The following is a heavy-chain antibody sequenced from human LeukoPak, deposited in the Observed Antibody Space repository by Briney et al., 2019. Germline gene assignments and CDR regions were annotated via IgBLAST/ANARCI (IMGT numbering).Heavy chain of an antibody. V-gene: IGHV4-59*01. CDR2: IYYSGST. D-gene: IGHD2-2*01. CDR3: ARMPTRRSNAFDI. CDR1: GGSISSYY. J-gene: IGHJ3*02. Sequence: SETLSLTCTVSGGSISSYYWSWIRQPPGKGLEWIGYIYYSGSTNYNPSLKSRVTISVDTSKNQFSLKLSSVTAADTAVYYCARMPTRRSNAFDIWGQGTMVTVSS.